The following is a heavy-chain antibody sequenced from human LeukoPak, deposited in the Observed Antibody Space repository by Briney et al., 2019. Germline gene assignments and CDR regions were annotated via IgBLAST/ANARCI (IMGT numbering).Heavy chain of an antibody. D-gene: IGHD6-19*01. Sequence: GSSVKVSRTASGGTFSSYAISWVRQAPGPGLEWMGGIITIFGTANYAQKFQGRVTITTDESTSTGYVELSSLRSADMAVYYCARDSYSSGWLYYFDSWGQGTLVTVSS. J-gene: IGHJ4*02. CDR1: GGTFSSYA. CDR2: IITIFGTA. CDR3: ARDSYSSGWLYYFDS. V-gene: IGHV1-69*05.